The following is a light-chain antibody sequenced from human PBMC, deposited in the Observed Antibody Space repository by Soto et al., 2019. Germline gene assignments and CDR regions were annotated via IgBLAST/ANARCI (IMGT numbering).Light chain of an antibody. V-gene: IGKV3-15*01. CDR3: QQYNNLPPWT. J-gene: IGKJ1*01. CDR1: QSVGSN. CDR2: GVS. Sequence: EILMTQSPDTVSVSPGERVTLSCRASQSVGSNLAWYQQKPGQPPRLLMYGVSTRATGIPARFSGSGSGTDFTLSISSLQSADIAVYSCQQYNNLPPWTFGKGTKVELK.